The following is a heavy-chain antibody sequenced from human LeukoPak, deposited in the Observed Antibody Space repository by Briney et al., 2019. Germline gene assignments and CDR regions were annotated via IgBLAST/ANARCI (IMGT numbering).Heavy chain of an antibody. J-gene: IGHJ4*02. D-gene: IGHD2-2*01. CDR3: ARHEKGYCSSTTCSPYPPLDY. CDR1: GGSVSSATYY. V-gene: IGHV4-39*01. Sequence: SETLSLTCTVSGGSVSSATYYWGWIRQPPGKGLEWIGSMYYGGRTYYNPSLKSRGTMSVDTSKNQFSLKLTSVTAADTAVYYCARHEKGYCSSTTCSPYPPLDYWGQGTLVTVSS. CDR2: MYYGGRT.